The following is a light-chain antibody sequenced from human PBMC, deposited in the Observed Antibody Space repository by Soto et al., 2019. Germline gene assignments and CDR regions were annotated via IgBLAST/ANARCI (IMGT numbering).Light chain of an antibody. CDR1: PPISVY. CDR3: QQAYSSPPT. J-gene: IGKJ4*01. V-gene: IGKV1-39*01. CDR2: AAS. Sequence: DIRFTQSPSSLSAFVGDAVTITCQTGPPISVYLTWYQQKPGKAPTLLISAASTLQTGVPSRFSGSGKGTDFTLSISDLQPEDFATYYCQQAYSSPPTFGGGTKVDIK.